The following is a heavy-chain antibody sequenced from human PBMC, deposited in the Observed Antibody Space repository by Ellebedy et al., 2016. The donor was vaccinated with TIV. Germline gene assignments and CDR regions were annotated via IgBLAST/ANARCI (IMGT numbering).Heavy chain of an antibody. Sequence: GGSLRLXXAASGFSFSSYPMTWVRQAPGKGLEWVSAMSGGGGSIFYTDSVKGRFTISRDNSKNTLFLQMNSLRAEDTAVYHCARRLTADMYYYGMDVWGQGTTATVSS. CDR1: GFSFSSYP. V-gene: IGHV3-23*01. CDR3: ARRLTADMYYYGMDV. J-gene: IGHJ6*02. D-gene: IGHD3-9*01. CDR2: MSGGGGSI.